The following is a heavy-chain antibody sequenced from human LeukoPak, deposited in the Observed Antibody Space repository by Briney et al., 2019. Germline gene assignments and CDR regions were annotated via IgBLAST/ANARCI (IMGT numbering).Heavy chain of an antibody. D-gene: IGHD1-1*01. V-gene: IGHV3-7*03. CDR2: IKQDGSEK. CDR3: AKGSQLLSLNYFDY. Sequence: GGSLRLSCAASGFTFSSYWMSWVRQAPGKGLEWVANIKQDGSEKYYVDSVKGRFTISRDNAKNSLYLQMNSLRAGDTAVYYCAKGSQLLSLNYFDYWGQGTLVTVSS. CDR1: GFTFSSYW. J-gene: IGHJ4*02.